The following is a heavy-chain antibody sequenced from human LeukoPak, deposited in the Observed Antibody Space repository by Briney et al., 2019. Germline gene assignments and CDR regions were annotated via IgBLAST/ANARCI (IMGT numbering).Heavy chain of an antibody. D-gene: IGHD1-7*01. CDR1: GGSISSYY. V-gene: IGHV4-59*01. CDR3: AREIITGTTGAFDI. CDR2: IYSSGST. J-gene: IGHJ3*02. Sequence: SETLSLTCTVSGGSISSYYWSWIRQPPGKGLEWIGYIYSSGSTNYNPSLKSRLTISVDASKNQFSLKLSSVTAADTAVYYCAREIITGTTGAFDIWGQGTMVTVSS.